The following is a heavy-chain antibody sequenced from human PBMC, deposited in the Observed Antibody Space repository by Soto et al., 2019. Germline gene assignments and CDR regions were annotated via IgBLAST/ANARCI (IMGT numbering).Heavy chain of an antibody. V-gene: IGHV3-23*01. CDR3: AKDRRLGIAAQQGGDY. CDR2: ISGSGGST. Sequence: GGSLRLSCAASGFTFSSYAMSWVRQAPGKGLEWVSAISGSGGSTYYADSVKGRFTISRDNSKNTLYLQMNSLRAEDTAVYYCAKDRRLGIAAQQGGDYWGQGTLVTVSS. D-gene: IGHD6-13*01. CDR1: GFTFSSYA. J-gene: IGHJ4*02.